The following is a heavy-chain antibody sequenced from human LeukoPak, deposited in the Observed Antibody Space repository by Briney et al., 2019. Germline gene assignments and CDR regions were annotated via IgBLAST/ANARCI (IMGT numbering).Heavy chain of an antibody. D-gene: IGHD6-13*01. CDR2: IYYSGST. V-gene: IGHV4-30-4*08. Sequence: SETLSLTCTVSGGSISSGDYYWSWIRQPPGKGLEWIGYIYYSGSTYYNPSLKSRVTISVDTSKNQFSLKLSSVTAADTAVYYCGRGRAYSSWFDPWGQGTLVTVSS. CDR3: GRGRAYSSWFDP. CDR1: GGSISSGDYY. J-gene: IGHJ5*02.